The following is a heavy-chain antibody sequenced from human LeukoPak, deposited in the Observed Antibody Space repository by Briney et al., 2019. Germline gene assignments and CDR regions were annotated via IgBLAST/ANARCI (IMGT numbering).Heavy chain of an antibody. CDR1: GFTFSSYA. D-gene: IGHD2-2*01. CDR2: ISGSGGGA. J-gene: IGHJ4*02. Sequence: GGSLRLSCAASGFTFSSYAMSWVRQAPGKGLEWVSVISGSGGGANYADSVKGRFTISRDNSKNTVYPQMNSLRAEDTALYYCAKGGGVVLINYFDCWGQGTLVTVSS. V-gene: IGHV3-23*01. CDR3: AKGGGVVLINYFDC.